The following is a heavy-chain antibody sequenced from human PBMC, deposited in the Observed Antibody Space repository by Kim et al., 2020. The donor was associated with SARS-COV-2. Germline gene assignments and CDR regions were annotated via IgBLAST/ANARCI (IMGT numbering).Heavy chain of an antibody. CDR1: GYTFINYW. J-gene: IGHJ3*02. V-gene: IGHV5-51*01. CDR2: IYPSDSDT. CDR3: ARHGPRGSGLAYAFDI. Sequence: GESLKISCKGSGYTFINYWIGWVRQMPGKGLEWMAIIYPSDSDTRYSPSFQGQVTISADKSINTAYLQWSSLKASDTAMYYCARHGPRGSGLAYAFDIWGQGTMVTVSS. D-gene: IGHD6-19*01.